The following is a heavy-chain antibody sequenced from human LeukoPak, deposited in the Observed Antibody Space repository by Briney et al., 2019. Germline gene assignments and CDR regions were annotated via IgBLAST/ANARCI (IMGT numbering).Heavy chain of an antibody. J-gene: IGHJ5*02. Sequence: ASVKVSCKASGYTFTGYYMHWVRQAPGQGLEWMGRINPNSGGTNYAQKFQGRVTMTRDTSISTAYMELSGLRSDDTAVYYCARVPLWFGELLQNWFDPWGQGTLVTVSS. V-gene: IGHV1-2*06. CDR3: ARVPLWFGELLQNWFDP. D-gene: IGHD3-10*01. CDR2: INPNSGGT. CDR1: GYTFTGYY.